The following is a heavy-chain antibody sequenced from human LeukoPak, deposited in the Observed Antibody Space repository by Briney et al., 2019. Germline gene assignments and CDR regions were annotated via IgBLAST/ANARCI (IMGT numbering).Heavy chain of an antibody. CDR1: GYIFTNYW. CDR3: ARRSYYDSGGYYYDF. CDR2: IYPDESDT. D-gene: IGHD3-22*01. J-gene: IGHJ4*02. V-gene: IGHV5-51*01. Sequence: GESLKISCKGSGYIFTNYWIAWVRQVPGKGLEWMGIIYPDESDTRYSPSFQGQVTISADKSISTAYLQWSSLKASDTAMYYCARRSYYDSGGYYYDFWGQGTLVTVSS.